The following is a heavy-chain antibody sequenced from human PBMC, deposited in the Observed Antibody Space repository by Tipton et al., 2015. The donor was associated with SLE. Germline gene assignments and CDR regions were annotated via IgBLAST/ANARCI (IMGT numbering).Heavy chain of an antibody. CDR3: AKDRPDNWNDARFDY. CDR1: GFTFSSYA. CDR2: IRRSGGNT. V-gene: IGHV3-23*01. D-gene: IGHD1-20*01. Sequence: SLRLSCEASGFTFSSYAMSWVRQAPGKGLDWISTIRRSGGNTYYADSVKGRFTVSRDDPRNTLYLQMNSLRAEDTAVYYCAKDRPDNWNDARFDYWGQGTLVTVSS. J-gene: IGHJ4*02.